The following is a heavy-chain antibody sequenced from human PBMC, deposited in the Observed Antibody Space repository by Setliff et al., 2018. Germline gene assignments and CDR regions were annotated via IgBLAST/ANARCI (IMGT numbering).Heavy chain of an antibody. J-gene: IGHJ3*02. Sequence: ASVKVSCKASGYTFTSYDINWVRQATGQGLEWMGWMNPNSGNTGYAQKFQGRVTITRNTSISTAYMGLSSLRSEDTAVYYCARGYCSGGSCYSGLPSAFDIWGQGTMVTVSS. D-gene: IGHD2-15*01. CDR1: GYTFTSYD. CDR3: ARGYCSGGSCYSGLPSAFDI. V-gene: IGHV1-8*03. CDR2: MNPNSGNT.